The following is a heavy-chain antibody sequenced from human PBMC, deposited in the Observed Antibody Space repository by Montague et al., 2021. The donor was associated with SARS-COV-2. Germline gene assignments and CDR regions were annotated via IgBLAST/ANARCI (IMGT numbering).Heavy chain of an antibody. J-gene: IGHJ4*02. Sequence: SLRLSCAASGFTFSSFEMHWVRQAPGKGLEWVSYICSSGSPQHYADSVRGRFTITRDNAKNSLYLQMNSLRAEDTAIYYCAREVPTVVKIDCWGQGTLVTVSS. CDR1: GFTFSSFE. V-gene: IGHV3-48*03. CDR3: AREVPTVVKIDC. CDR2: ICSSGSPQ. D-gene: IGHD4-23*01.